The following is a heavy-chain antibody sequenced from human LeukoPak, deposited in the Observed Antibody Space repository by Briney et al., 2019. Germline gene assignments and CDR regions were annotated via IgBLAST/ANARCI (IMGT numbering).Heavy chain of an antibody. CDR1: GFSFSSHW. D-gene: IGHD1-1*01. Sequence: PGGSLRLSCAASGFSFSSHWMSWVRQAPGKGLEWVGRIKSKAHGGTTDYAAPVKGRFTISRDDSKNTLYLQMNSLKTEDTAVYYCWDTNWNGDWDYWGQGTLVTVSS. CDR2: IKSKAHGGTT. J-gene: IGHJ4*02. V-gene: IGHV3-15*01. CDR3: WDTNWNGDWDY.